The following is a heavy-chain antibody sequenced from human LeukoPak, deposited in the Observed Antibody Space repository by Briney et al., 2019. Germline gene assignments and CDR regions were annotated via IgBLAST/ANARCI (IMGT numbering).Heavy chain of an antibody. CDR3: ARARAVAGTLHPYYFDY. J-gene: IGHJ4*02. V-gene: IGHV4-34*01. D-gene: IGHD6-19*01. CDR2: INHSGST. CDR1: GGSFSGYY. Sequence: SETLSLTCAVYGGSFSGYYWSWLRQPPGKGLEWIGEINHSGSTNYNPSLMSGVTISVDRTKKQYSLRRRTVTAAERAVYYCARARAVAGTLHPYYFDYWGQGTLVTVSS.